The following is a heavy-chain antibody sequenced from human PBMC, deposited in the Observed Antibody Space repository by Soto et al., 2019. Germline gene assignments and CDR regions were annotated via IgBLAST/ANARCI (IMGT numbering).Heavy chain of an antibody. D-gene: IGHD1-26*01. CDR2: IWYDGSNK. J-gene: IGHJ4*02. CDR3: ARDRRRGELQKLTALGY. V-gene: IGHV3-33*01. Sequence: GGSLRLSCAASGFTFSSYGMHWVRQAPGKGLEWVAVIWYDGSNKYYADSVKGRFTISRDNSKNTLYLQMNSLRAEDTAVYYCARDRRRGELQKLTALGYWGQGTLVTVSS. CDR1: GFTFSSYG.